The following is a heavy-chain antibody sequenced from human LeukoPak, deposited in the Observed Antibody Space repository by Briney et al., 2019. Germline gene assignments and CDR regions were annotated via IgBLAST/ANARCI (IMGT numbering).Heavy chain of an antibody. J-gene: IGHJ5*02. CDR1: GFTFSSYW. CDR3: ARDPSPAGWFDR. CDR2: INSDGSST. V-gene: IGHV3-74*01. Sequence: GGSLRLSCTGSGFTFSSYWMHWVRQAPGKGLVWVSRINSDGSSTSYADSVKGRCTVSRDNAKNTLYLQMNSLRVEDTAIYCARDPSPAGWFDRWGQGTLVTVSS. D-gene: IGHD6-25*01.